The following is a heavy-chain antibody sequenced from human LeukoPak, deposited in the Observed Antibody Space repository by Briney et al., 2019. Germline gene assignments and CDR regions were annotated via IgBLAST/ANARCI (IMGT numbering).Heavy chain of an antibody. Sequence: SVKASCKASGGTFSSYAISWVRQAPGQGLEWMGGIIPIFGTANYAQKFQGRVTITTDESTSTAYMELSSLRSEDTAVYYCARASSESIAARPYWFDPWGQGTLVTVSS. D-gene: IGHD6-6*01. CDR1: GGTFSSYA. CDR3: ARASSESIAARPYWFDP. CDR2: IIPIFGTA. V-gene: IGHV1-69*05. J-gene: IGHJ5*02.